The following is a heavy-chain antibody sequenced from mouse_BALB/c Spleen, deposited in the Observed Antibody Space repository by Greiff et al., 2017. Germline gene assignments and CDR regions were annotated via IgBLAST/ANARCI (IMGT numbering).Heavy chain of an antibody. V-gene: IGHV3-2*02. CDR1: GYSITSDYA. CDR3: AREDYYGYGDCYAMDY. Sequence: EVQLQQSGPGLVKPSQSLSLTCTVTGYSITSDYAWNWIRQFPGNKLEWMGYISYSGSTSYNPSLKSRISITRDTSKNQFFLQLNSVTTEDTATYYCAREDYYGYGDCYAMDYWGQGTSVTVSS. J-gene: IGHJ4*01. D-gene: IGHD1-2*01. CDR2: ISYSGST.